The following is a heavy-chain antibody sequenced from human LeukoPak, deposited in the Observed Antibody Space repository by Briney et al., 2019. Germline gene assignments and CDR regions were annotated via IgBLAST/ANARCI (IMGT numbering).Heavy chain of an antibody. CDR1: GFTFSSYA. Sequence: GGSLRLSCAASGFTFSSYAMHWVRQAPGKGLEWVAVISYDGSNKYYADSVKGRFTISRDNSKNTLYLQMNSLRAEDTAVYYCAKRMVREVIVSCVDYWGQGTLVTVSS. CDR3: AKRMVREVIVSCVDY. D-gene: IGHD3-10*01. CDR2: ISYDGSNK. V-gene: IGHV3-30*04. J-gene: IGHJ4*02.